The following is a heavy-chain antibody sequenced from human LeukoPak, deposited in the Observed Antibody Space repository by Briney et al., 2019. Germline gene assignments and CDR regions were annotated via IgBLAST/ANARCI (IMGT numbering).Heavy chain of an antibody. J-gene: IGHJ4*02. CDR1: GFTFSSYA. CDR3: ARDGMLGSHDC. V-gene: IGHV3-23*01. CDR2: ITSGDTT. Sequence: GGSLRLSCAASGFTFSSYAMSWVRQAPGKGLEWVSGITSGDTTGYADSVKGRFTITRDNAKNTLFLQMNSLRAEDTAVYYCARDGMLGSHDCWGQGTLVTVSS. D-gene: IGHD2-15*01.